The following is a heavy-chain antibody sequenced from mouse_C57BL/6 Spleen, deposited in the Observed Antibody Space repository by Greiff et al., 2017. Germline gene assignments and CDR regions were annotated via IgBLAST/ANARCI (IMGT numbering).Heavy chain of an antibody. Sequence: EVMLVESEGGLVQPGSSMKLSCTASGFTFSDYYMAWVRQVPEKGLEWVANINYDGSSTYYLDSLKSRFIISRDNAKNILYLQMSSLKSEDTATYYCARDTCYDYDWPGFAYWGQGTLVTVSA. V-gene: IGHV5-16*01. CDR3: ARDTCYDYDWPGFAY. CDR2: INYDGSST. CDR1: GFTFSDYY. D-gene: IGHD2-4*01. J-gene: IGHJ3*01.